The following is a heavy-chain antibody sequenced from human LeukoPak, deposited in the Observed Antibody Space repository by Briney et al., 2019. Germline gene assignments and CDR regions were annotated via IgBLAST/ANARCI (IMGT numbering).Heavy chain of an antibody. CDR1: GFTFDDYG. Sequence: GGSLRLSCAASGFTFDDYGMSWVRQAPGKGLEWVSGINWNGGSTGYADSVKGRFTISRDNAKNSLYLQMNSLRAEDTALYYCARYGDYNFGSYAFGIWGQGTMVTVSS. V-gene: IGHV3-20*04. D-gene: IGHD4-17*01. CDR3: ARYGDYNFGSYAFGI. J-gene: IGHJ3*02. CDR2: INWNGGST.